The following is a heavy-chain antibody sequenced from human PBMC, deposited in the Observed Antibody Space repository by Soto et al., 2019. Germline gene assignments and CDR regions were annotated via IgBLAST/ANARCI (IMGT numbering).Heavy chain of an antibody. CDR1: GFSLANYP. V-gene: IGHV3-48*02. CDR2: SSPRGDTI. CDR3: AKGPHTNVGWHYYFES. Sequence: PGWSLRLSCVASGFSLANYPMNWVRQTPGKGLEWISYSSPRGDTIYYADSVEGRFTISRDNARNSLSLHMSSLRDEDSALYYCAKGPHTNVGWHYYFESWGQGVPVTVS. J-gene: IGHJ4*02. D-gene: IGHD6-19*01.